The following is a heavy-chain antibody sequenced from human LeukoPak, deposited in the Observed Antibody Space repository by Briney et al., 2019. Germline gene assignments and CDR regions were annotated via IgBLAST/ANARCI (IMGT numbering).Heavy chain of an antibody. CDR1: RYRFTIYG. V-gene: IGHV1-18*01. D-gene: IGHD3-9*01. CDR3: ARGGDGDIMTGLVFDY. J-gene: IGHJ4*02. CDR2: ISAYNGNT. Sequence: ASVKVSCKASRYRFTIYGISWVRQAPGQGLEWMGWISAYNGNTNYAQKLQGRVTMTTDTSTSTAYMELRSLRSDDTAVYYCARGGDGDIMTGLVFDYWGQGPLVTVSS.